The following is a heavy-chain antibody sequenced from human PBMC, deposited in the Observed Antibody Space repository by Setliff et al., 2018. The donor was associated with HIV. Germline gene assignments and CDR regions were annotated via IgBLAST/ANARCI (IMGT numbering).Heavy chain of an antibody. V-gene: IGHV4-4*07. J-gene: IGHJ6*03. CDR1: DDPISSYY. CDR2: LYVSGDT. CDR3: ARDKGYYYMDV. Sequence: SETLSLTCYVTDDPISSYYWSWVRQPAGKGLEWIGRLYVSGDTNYNPSLKSRITISVDTSNNQFSLRLSSVTAADTAVYYCARDKGYYYMDVWGKGITVTVSS.